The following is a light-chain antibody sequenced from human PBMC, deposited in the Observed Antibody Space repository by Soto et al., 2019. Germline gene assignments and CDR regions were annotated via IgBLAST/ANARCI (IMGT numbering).Light chain of an antibody. CDR1: SSDVAFYNH. CDR3: QSYDSSLSSYV. CDR2: EVN. Sequence: QSALTQPASVSGSPGQSITISCTGTSSDVAFYNHVSWYQQHPGKAPKLLIYEVNNRPSGVSHRFSGSKSGNTASLTISGLQAEDEADYYCQSYDSSLSSYVFGTGTKVTVL. J-gene: IGLJ1*01. V-gene: IGLV2-14*01.